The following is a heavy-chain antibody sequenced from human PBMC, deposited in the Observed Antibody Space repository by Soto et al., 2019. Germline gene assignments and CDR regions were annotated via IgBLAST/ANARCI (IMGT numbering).Heavy chain of an antibody. D-gene: IGHD3-10*01. J-gene: IGHJ4*02. CDR2: ISSSSSYT. CDR1: GFTFSDYY. V-gene: IGHV3-11*06. CDR3: ARAGEGLLWFGEQN. Sequence: QVQLVESGGGLVKPGGSLRLSCAASGFTFSDYYMSWIRQAPGKGLEWISYISSSSSYTNYADSVKGRFTISRDNAKNSLYLQMNSLRAEDTAVYYCARAGEGLLWFGEQNWGQGTLVTVSS.